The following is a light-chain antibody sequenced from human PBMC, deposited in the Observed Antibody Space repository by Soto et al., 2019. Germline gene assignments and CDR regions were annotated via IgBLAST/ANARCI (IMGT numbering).Light chain of an antibody. Sequence: AVQMTQSPSSLSASVGDRVTITCRASQAIRSDLGWYQMKPGKVPKLLIYAASNLQSGVPSRVIGRGYGTDFTLTISSLQPEDFAAYYGLQDYNYPRTFGQGTKVEI. CDR3: LQDYNYPRT. V-gene: IGKV1-6*01. J-gene: IGKJ1*01. CDR1: QAIRSD. CDR2: AAS.